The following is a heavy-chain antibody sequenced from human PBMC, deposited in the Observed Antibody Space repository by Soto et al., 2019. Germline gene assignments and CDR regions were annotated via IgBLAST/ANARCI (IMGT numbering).Heavy chain of an antibody. CDR3: ARTNVQAIAARQGYGMDV. D-gene: IGHD6-6*01. CDR2: ISAYSGNT. Sequence: ASVKVSCKASGYTFTSYGISWVRQAPGQGLEWMGRISAYSGNTNYAQKLQGRVTMTTDTSTSTAYMELRSLRSDDTAVYYCARTNVQAIAARQGYGMDVWGQGTTVTVSS. V-gene: IGHV1-18*04. J-gene: IGHJ6*02. CDR1: GYTFTSYG.